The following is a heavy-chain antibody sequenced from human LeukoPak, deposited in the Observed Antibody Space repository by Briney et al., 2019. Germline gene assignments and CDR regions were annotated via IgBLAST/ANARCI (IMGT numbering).Heavy chain of an antibody. D-gene: IGHD3-22*01. V-gene: IGHV3-7*01. CDR1: GFMFSSSW. CDR3: ARDPDSKNYYGMDV. J-gene: IGHJ6*02. CDR2: VNQDGSEK. Sequence: GGSLRLSCVDSGFMFSSSWMSWVRQAPGKGLEWVANVNQDGSEKDYVDSVTGRFTVSRDNAKESVYLEMNSLRVEDTAVYYCARDPDSKNYYGMDVWGQGTTVTVSS.